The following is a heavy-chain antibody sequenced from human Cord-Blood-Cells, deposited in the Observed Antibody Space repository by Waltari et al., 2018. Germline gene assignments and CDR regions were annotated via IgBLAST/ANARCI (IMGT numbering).Heavy chain of an antibody. CDR2: ISGSGGST. Sequence: EVQLLESGGGLVQPGGSLRLSCAASGFTFSSYAMSWVRQAPGKGLEWVSAISGSGGSTYYADSVKGRFTISRDNAKNTLYLQMNSLRAEDTAVYYCAKERTDSSGYYYAFDIWGQGTMVTVSS. CDR1: GFTFSSYA. CDR3: AKERTDSSGYYYAFDI. D-gene: IGHD3-22*01. V-gene: IGHV3-23*01. J-gene: IGHJ3*02.